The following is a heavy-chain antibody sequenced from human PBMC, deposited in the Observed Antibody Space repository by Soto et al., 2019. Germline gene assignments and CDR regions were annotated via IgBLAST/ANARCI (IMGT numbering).Heavy chain of an antibody. V-gene: IGHV3-15*07. CDR3: TTDLPYYYDSSGFDY. D-gene: IGHD3-22*01. CDR2: IKSKTDGGTT. Sequence: SVSHAWMNWVRQAPGKGLEWVGRIKSKTDGGTTYYAAPVKGRFTISRDDSKNTLYLQMNRLKTEDTAVYYCTTDLPYYYDSSGFDYWGQGTLVTVSS. J-gene: IGHJ4*02. CDR1: SVSHAW.